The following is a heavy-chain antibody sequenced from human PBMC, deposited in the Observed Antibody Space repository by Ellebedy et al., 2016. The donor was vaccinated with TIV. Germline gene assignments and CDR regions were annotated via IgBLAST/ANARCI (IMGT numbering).Heavy chain of an antibody. CDR3: AKGEMTTSLDH. CDR1: GFIFSNYG. CDR2: ISYDGNNK. D-gene: IGHD5-24*01. Sequence: PGGSLRLSCAASGFIFSNYGMHWVRQAPGKGLEWVADISYDGNNKYYADSVKGRFTISRDSSKNTLYLQMNRLRAEDTALYLWAKGEMTTSLDHWGQGTLVTVSS. J-gene: IGHJ4*02. V-gene: IGHV3-30*18.